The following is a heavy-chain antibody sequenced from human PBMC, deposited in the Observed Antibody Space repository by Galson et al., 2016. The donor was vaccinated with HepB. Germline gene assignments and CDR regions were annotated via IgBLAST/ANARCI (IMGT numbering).Heavy chain of an antibody. CDR1: GDSISTSNW. V-gene: IGHV4/OR15-8*01. Sequence: SETLSLTCAVSGDSISTSNWWTWIRQAPGKGLEWIGETFHSGNAKYNPSLRSRVNISVDKSKNNFSLRLSSVTAADAAIYYCARLGRQRRREYYGLDVWGQGTTVTVSS. CDR2: TFHSGNA. CDR3: ARLGRQRRREYYGLDV. J-gene: IGHJ6*02. D-gene: IGHD6-6*01.